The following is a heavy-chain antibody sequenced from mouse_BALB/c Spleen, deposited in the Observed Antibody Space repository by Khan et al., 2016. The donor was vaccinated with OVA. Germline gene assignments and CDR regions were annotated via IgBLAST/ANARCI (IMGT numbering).Heavy chain of an antibody. Sequence: EVQLQESGAELVRPGALVKLSCKASGFNIKDYYMYWVKQRPEQGQEWIGWIDPENGNTIYDPKFQGKASITADTSSNTAYLQLSSLTSEDTAVYYCARPYFYYDYYFDYWGQGTTLTVSS. V-gene: IGHV14-1*02. CDR2: IDPENGNT. CDR3: ARPYFYYDYYFDY. J-gene: IGHJ2*01. D-gene: IGHD2-4*01. CDR1: GFNIKDYY.